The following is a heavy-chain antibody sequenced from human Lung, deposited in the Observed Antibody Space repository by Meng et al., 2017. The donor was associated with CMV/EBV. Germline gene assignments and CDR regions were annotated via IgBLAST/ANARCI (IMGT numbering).Heavy chain of an antibody. D-gene: IGHD3-22*01. CDR3: ATSSSGFFDN. V-gene: IGHV3-7*01. J-gene: IGHJ4*02. CDR2: INQGGSEK. Sequence: SCAASGFTFSTYWMSWVRQAPGRGLEWVANINQGGSEKYYVASVMGRFTVSRDNAKNSLYLQMNSLRAEDTAIYYCATSSSGFFDNWVKGALVTVSS. CDR1: GFTFSTYW.